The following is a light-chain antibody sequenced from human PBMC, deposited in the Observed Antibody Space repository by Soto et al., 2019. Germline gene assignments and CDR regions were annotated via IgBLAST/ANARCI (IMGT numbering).Light chain of an antibody. V-gene: IGKV3-11*01. CDR2: DTS. Sequence: EIVLTQSPATLSLSPGERATLSCWASQSLIKYLAWYQQKPGQAPRLLIYDTSNRAARVPARFSGSGSGTDFTLTITSLEPEDFAVYYCQQRRSWPITFGQGTRLDIK. CDR1: QSLIKY. CDR3: QQRRSWPIT. J-gene: IGKJ5*01.